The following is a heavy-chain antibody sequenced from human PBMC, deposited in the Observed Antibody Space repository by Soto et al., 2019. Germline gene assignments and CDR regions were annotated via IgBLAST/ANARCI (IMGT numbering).Heavy chain of an antibody. J-gene: IGHJ5*02. CDR1: GFTFSSYW. V-gene: IGHV3-7*01. D-gene: IGHD6-19*01. Sequence: EVQLVESGGGLVQPGGSLRLSCAASGFTFSSYWMSWVRQAPGKGLEWVANIKQDGSEKYYVDSVKGRFTISRDNAXNSLYLQMNSLRAEDTAVYYCAREEADSSADLIDPWGQGTLVTVSS. CDR2: IKQDGSEK. CDR3: AREEADSSADLIDP.